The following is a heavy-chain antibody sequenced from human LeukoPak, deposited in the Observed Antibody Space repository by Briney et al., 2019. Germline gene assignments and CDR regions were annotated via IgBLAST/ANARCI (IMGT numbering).Heavy chain of an antibody. J-gene: IGHJ4*02. CDR2: ISYDGSNK. V-gene: IGHV3-30*04. Sequence: GGSLRLSCAASGFTFSSYAMRWVRQAPGKGLEGVAVISYDGSNKYYADSVKGRFTISRDNSKNTLYLQMNRLRAEDTAVYYCASAAGIDDSPHPIDYWGQGTLVTVSS. CDR1: GFTFSSYA. CDR3: ASAAGIDDSPHPIDY. D-gene: IGHD6-13*01.